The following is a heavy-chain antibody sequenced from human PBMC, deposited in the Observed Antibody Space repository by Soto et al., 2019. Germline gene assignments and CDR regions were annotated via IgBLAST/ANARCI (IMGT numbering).Heavy chain of an antibody. D-gene: IGHD6-13*01. CDR2: IIPIFGTA. Sequence: CQRAWGTVTSYAIGWVRQAPRQGLEWMGGIIPIFGTANYAQKFQGRVTITADESTSTAYMELSSLTSEDTAIYYCVREGLYGSIQDNTFDSWGRGTKVTV. J-gene: IGHJ3*01. CDR1: WGTVTSYA. V-gene: IGHV1-69*01. CDR3: VREGLYGSIQDNTFDS.